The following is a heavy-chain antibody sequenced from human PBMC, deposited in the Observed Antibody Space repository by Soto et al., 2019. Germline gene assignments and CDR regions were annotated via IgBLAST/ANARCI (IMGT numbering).Heavy chain of an antibody. CDR3: AKLSSSWAPLLYYYGMDV. Sequence: PGGSLRLSCAASGFTFSSYGMHWVRQAPGKGLEWVAVISYDGSNKYYADSVKGRFTISRDNSKNTLYLQMNSLRAEDTAVYYCAKLSSSWAPLLYYYGMDVWGQGTTVTVSS. CDR2: ISYDGSNK. J-gene: IGHJ6*02. D-gene: IGHD6-13*01. CDR1: GFTFSSYG. V-gene: IGHV3-30*18.